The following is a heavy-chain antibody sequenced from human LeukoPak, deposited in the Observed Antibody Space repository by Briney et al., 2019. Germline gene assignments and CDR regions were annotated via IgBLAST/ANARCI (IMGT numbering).Heavy chain of an antibody. J-gene: IGHJ4*02. CDR2: IHHSGRS. V-gene: IGHV4-31*03. CDR1: ADSLSSGGHY. D-gene: IGHD3-10*01. CDR3: ARGGNRFGGFYFDY. Sequence: SQTLSLTCTVSADSLSSGGHYWAWIRQFPGKGLESIGFIHHSGRSRHNPSLKDRVAIPVDTSRKQFALKLSSVTAADTAMYYCARGGNRFGGFYFDYWGQGIQVIVSS.